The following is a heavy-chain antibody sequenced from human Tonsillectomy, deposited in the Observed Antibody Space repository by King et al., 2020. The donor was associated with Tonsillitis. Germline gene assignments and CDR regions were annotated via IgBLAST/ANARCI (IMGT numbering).Heavy chain of an antibody. CDR3: ARESARNGDWTLGAFDI. V-gene: IGHV3-72*01. J-gene: IGHJ3*02. CDR1: GFTFSDHY. CDR2: TRNKANSYTT. D-gene: IGHD4-17*01. Sequence: VQLVESGGGLVQPGGSLRLSCVVSGFTFSDHYMDWVRQAPGKGLEWVGRTRNKANSYTTEYAASVKGRFTISRDDSKDSLYLQMNSLETEDTAVYYCARESARNGDWTLGAFDIWGQGTMVTVSS.